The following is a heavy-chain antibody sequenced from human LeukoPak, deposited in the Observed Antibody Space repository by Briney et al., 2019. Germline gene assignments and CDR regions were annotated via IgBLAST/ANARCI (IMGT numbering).Heavy chain of an antibody. V-gene: IGHV1-2*02. J-gene: IGHJ6*02. CDR1: GYTFTGYY. Sequence: ASVKVSCKASGYTFTGYYMHWVRQAPGQGLEWMGWINPNSGGTNYAQKFQGRVTMTRDTSISTAYMELSRLRSDDTAVYYCARAHCSSTSCYKMDVWGQGTTVTVSS. CDR2: INPNSGGT. D-gene: IGHD2-2*02. CDR3: ARAHCSSTSCYKMDV.